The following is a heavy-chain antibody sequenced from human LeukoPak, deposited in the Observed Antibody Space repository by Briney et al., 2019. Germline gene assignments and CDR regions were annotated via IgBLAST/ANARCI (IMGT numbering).Heavy chain of an antibody. CDR1: GFTFSSYS. V-gene: IGHV3-7*01. CDR2: IKDDGSDK. J-gene: IGHJ4*02. D-gene: IGHD1-26*01. Sequence: GGSLRLSCAASGFTFSSYSMNLVRQAPGKGLEWVANIKDDGSDKYYVDSVKGRFTISRDNAKNSLYLQMNSLRDDDTAVYYCARAAGGTSRDYWGQGTLVTVSS. CDR3: ARAAGGTSRDY.